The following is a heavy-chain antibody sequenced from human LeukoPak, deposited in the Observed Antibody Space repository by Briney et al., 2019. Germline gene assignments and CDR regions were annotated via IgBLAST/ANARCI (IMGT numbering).Heavy chain of an antibody. CDR3: ARDLASYGFDY. V-gene: IGHV1-69*13. CDR1: GGTFIIYA. CDR2: IIPIFGTA. D-gene: IGHD5-18*01. J-gene: IGHJ4*02. Sequence: SVKVSCKASGGTFIIYAISWVRQAPGQGLEWMGGIIPIFGTANYAQKFQGRVTITADESTSTAYMELSSLRSEDTAVYYCARDLASYGFDYWGQGTLVTVSS.